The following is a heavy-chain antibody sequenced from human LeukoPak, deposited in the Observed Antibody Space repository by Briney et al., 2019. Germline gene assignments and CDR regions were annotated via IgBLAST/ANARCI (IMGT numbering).Heavy chain of an antibody. CDR3: ARGKPYYDILTGYPVDYYYYMDV. D-gene: IGHD3-9*01. CDR2: IIPIFGTA. J-gene: IGHJ6*03. V-gene: IGHV1-69*05. CDR1: GGTFSSYA. Sequence: ASVKVSCKAFGGTFSSYAISWVRQAPGQGLEWMGGIIPIFGTANYAQKFQGRVTITTDESTSTAYMELSSLRSEDTAVYYCARGKPYYDILTGYPVDYYYYMDVWGRGTTVTVSS.